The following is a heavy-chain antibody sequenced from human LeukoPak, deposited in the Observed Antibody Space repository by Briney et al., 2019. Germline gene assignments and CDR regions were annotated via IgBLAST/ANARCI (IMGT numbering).Heavy chain of an antibody. V-gene: IGHV4-59*01. CDR1: GGSISNY. J-gene: IGHJ6*03. Sequence: PSETLSLTCTVSGGSISNYWSWIRQPPGKGPEWIGYIYYSGGTNYNPSLKSRVTISVDTSKNQFSLKLTSVTTADTAVYFCARDAYKSYYYYMDVWGKGTTVTVSS. CDR2: IYYSGGT. D-gene: IGHD5-24*01. CDR3: ARDAYKSYYYYMDV.